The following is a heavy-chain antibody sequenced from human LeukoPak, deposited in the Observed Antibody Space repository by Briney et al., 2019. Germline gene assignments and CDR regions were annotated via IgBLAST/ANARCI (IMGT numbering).Heavy chain of an antibody. V-gene: IGHV4-34*01. CDR1: GGSFIGYY. CDR2: INHSGGT. Sequence: SETLSLTCAVYGGSFIGYYWSWIRQPPGKGLEWIGEINHSGGTNYNPSLKSRVTISVDTSKNQFSLKLSSVTAADTAVYYCARLRFLEWLLYSRGGNFDYWGQGTLVTVSS. J-gene: IGHJ4*02. D-gene: IGHD3-3*01. CDR3: ARLRFLEWLLYSRGGNFDY.